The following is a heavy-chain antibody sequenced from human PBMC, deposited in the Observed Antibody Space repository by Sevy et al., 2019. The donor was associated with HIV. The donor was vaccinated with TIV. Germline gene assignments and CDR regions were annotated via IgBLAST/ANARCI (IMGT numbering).Heavy chain of an antibody. Sequence: GESLKISCKISGYSYTSHCIGWVRQMTGKGLEWMGIFCPGDSDSSYSPSFQGQVTISADKSISTVYLQWRSLKASDTAMYYCTRQGPSDGMDVWGRGTTVTVSS. CDR1: GYSYTSHC. CDR2: FCPGDSDS. J-gene: IGHJ6*02. CDR3: TRQGPSDGMDV. V-gene: IGHV5-51*01.